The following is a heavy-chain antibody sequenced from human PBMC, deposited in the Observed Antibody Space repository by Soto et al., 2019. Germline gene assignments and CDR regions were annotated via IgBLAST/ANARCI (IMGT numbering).Heavy chain of an antibody. J-gene: IGHJ6*02. V-gene: IGHV4-4*07. Sequence: KASETLSLTCTVSCGSISSYYWSWIRQPAGKGLEWIGRIYTSGSTNYNPSLKSRVTMSVDTSKNQFSLKLSSVTAADTAVYYCAGDCSSTSCHYYYYGMDVWGQGTTVTVSS. CDR2: IYTSGST. CDR1: CGSISSYY. CDR3: AGDCSSTSCHYYYYGMDV. D-gene: IGHD2-2*01.